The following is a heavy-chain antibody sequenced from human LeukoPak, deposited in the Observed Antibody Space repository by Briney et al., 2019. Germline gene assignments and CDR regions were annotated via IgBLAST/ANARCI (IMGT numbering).Heavy chain of an antibody. D-gene: IGHD2-2*02. CDR2: ITSSSTYI. J-gene: IGHJ5*02. Sequence: PGGSLRLSCAASGFTFSSYAMSWVRQAPGKGLEWVSSITSSSTYIYYADSVKGRFTMSRDNAKNSVYLEMNSLRAEDTAVYYCAKDIYPGIFDPWGQGTLVTVSS. CDR3: AKDIYPGIFDP. V-gene: IGHV3-21*01. CDR1: GFTFSSYA.